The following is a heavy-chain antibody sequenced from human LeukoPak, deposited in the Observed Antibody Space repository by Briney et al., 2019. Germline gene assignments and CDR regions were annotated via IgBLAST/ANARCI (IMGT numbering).Heavy chain of an antibody. V-gene: IGHV4-39*07. Sequence: SETLSLTCSVSGGSISGGTYYWGWIRQPPGKGLEWIGSIDYSGSTYYNPSLKSRVTISVDTSKNELSLKVTSVTAADTAVYYCARDRPYYYDGSGKYNYMDVWGKGTTVTVSS. J-gene: IGHJ6*03. CDR2: IDYSGST. D-gene: IGHD3-22*01. CDR1: GGSISGGTYY. CDR3: ARDRPYYYDGSGKYNYMDV.